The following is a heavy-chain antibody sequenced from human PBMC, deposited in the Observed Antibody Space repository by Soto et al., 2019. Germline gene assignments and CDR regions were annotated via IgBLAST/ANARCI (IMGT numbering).Heavy chain of an antibody. Sequence: GGSLRLSCAASGFTFSSYSMNWVRQAPGKGLEWVSSISSSSSYIYYADSVKGRFTISRDNAKNSLYLQMNSLRAEDTAVYYCAREVNWGSYYFDYWGQGTLVTVSS. CDR3: AREVNWGSYYFDY. V-gene: IGHV3-21*01. D-gene: IGHD7-27*01. CDR1: GFTFSSYS. CDR2: ISSSSSYI. J-gene: IGHJ4*02.